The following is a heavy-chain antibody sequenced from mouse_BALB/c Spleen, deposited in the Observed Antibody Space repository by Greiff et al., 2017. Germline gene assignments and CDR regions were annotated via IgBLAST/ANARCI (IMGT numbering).Heavy chain of an antibody. CDR2: IYPSDSYT. J-gene: IGHJ3*01. V-gene: IGHV1-69*02. D-gene: IGHD2-1*01. CDR3: TNYGNYSWFAY. CDR1: GYTFTSYW. Sequence: QVQLQQSGAELVRPGASVKLSCKASGYTFTSYWINWVKQRPGQGLEWIGNIYPSDSYTNYNQKFKDKATLTVDKSSSTAYMQLSSPTSEDSAVYYCTNYGNYSWFAYWGQGTLVTVAA.